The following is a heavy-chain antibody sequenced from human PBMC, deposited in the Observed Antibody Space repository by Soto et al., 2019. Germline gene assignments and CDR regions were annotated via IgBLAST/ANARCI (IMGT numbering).Heavy chain of an antibody. CDR2: INAGNGNT. CDR3: ARSPTVTTFLSYMGYFDY. Sequence: ASVKVSCKASGYTFTSYAMHWVRQAPGQRLEWMGWINAGNGNTKYSQKFQGRVTITRGTSASTAYMELSSLRSEDTAVYYCARSPTVTTFLSYMGYFDYWGQGTLVTVSS. CDR1: GYTFTSYA. J-gene: IGHJ4*02. V-gene: IGHV1-3*01. D-gene: IGHD4-17*01.